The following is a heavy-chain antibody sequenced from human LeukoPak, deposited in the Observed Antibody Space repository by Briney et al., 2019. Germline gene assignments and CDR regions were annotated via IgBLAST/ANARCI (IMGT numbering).Heavy chain of an antibody. CDR3: ARTEESGYSYGYFGYYYYMDV. D-gene: IGHD5-18*01. Sequence: PSETLSLTCTVSGGSISSYYWSWIRQPPGKGLEYIGYIYYSGSTNYNPSLKSRVTISVDTSKNQFSLKLSSVTAADTAVYYCARTEESGYSYGYFGYYYYMDVWRKGTTVTVSS. CDR2: IYYSGST. J-gene: IGHJ6*03. CDR1: GGSISSYY. V-gene: IGHV4-59*01.